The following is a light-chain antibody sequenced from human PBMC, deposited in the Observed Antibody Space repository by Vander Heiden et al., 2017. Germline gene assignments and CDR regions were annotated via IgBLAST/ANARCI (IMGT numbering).Light chain of an antibody. CDR2: CGS. CDR1: QTISSN. Sequence: EIVLTHYPAPLSVSPRERPTLSCRASQTISSNLAWYQAKPGQAPRLLIHCGSTRATGLPARFSGSGSGTEFTLDISGLQSEDVAVYYCKQDNSRPITFGQGTRLEIK. CDR3: KQDNSRPIT. V-gene: IGKV3-15*01. J-gene: IGKJ5*01.